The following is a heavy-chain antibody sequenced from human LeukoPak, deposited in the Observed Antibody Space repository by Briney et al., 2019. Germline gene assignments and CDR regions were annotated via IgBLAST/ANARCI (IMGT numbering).Heavy chain of an antibody. D-gene: IGHD4-11*01. Sequence: ASVKVSCKASGYTLTDFYIHWVRQAPGQGLEWMGWINPNSGVTSYAQKFQGRVTLTRDTPISTAYMEVSRLRPDDTAVYYCARAHMTTVTLGDYWGQGTLVTVSS. CDR1: GYTLTDFY. CDR3: ARAHMTTVTLGDY. CDR2: INPNSGVT. J-gene: IGHJ4*02. V-gene: IGHV1-2*02.